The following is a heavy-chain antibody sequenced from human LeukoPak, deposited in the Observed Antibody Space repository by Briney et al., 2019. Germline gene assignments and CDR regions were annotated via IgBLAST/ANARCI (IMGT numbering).Heavy chain of an antibody. V-gene: IGHV1-46*01. CDR2: INPSGGST. CDR3: ARILSAYGDSDY. J-gene: IGHJ4*02. D-gene: IGHD4-17*01. CDR1: GYTFTSYY. Sequence: ASVKVSCKASGYTFTSYYMHWVRQAPGQGLEWMGIINPSGGSTSYAQKFQGRVTMTRDTSTSTAYMELSSLRSEDTAVYYCARILSAYGDSDYWGQGTLVTVSS.